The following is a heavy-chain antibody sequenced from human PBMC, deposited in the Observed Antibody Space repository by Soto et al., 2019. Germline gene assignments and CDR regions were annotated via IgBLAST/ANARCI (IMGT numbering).Heavy chain of an antibody. V-gene: IGHV1-8*01. D-gene: IGHD1-1*01. Sequence: QVQLVQSGAEVTKPGASVKVSCKAFGYTFTSYDINWVRQATGQGLEWMGWMSPNSGATGYAQKFQGRVTMTRDTSISTAYMELSNLRSEDTAIYYCARGVDAGVDVWGQGSTVTVSS. CDR1: GYTFTSYD. CDR2: MSPNSGAT. J-gene: IGHJ6*02. CDR3: ARGVDAGVDV.